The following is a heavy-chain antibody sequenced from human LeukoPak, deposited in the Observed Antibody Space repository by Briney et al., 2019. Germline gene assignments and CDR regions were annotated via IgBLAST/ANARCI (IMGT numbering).Heavy chain of an antibody. J-gene: IGHJ4*02. Sequence: GASVKVSCKASGYTFTSYGISWVRQAPGQGLEWMGWISAYNGNTNYAQKLQGRVTMTTDTSTSTAYMELRSLRSDDTAVYYCARSGPRRDGYNLFDYWGQGTLVTVSS. CDR1: GYTFTSYG. CDR3: ARSGPRRDGYNLFDY. D-gene: IGHD5-24*01. V-gene: IGHV1-18*01. CDR2: ISAYNGNT.